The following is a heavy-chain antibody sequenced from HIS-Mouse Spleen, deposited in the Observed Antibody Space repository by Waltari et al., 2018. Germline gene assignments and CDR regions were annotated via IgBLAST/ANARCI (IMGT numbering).Heavy chain of an antibody. J-gene: IGHJ4*02. CDR2: MNPTRGTA. D-gene: IGHD3-3*01. V-gene: IGHV1-8*01. CDR3: ARVYYDFWSGYYY. CDR1: GYTFTSYD. Sequence: QVQLVQSGAEVKKPGASVKVSCKASGYTFTSYDINWVRQATGQGLEWMGWMNPTRGTAGYAQNFQGRVTLTRNTSISTAYMELSSLRSEDTAVYYCARVYYDFWSGYYYWGQGTLVTVSS.